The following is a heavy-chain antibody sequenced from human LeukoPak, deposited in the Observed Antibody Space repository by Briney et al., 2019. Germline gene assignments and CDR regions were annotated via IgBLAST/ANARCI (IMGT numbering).Heavy chain of an antibody. Sequence: PGGSLRLSCVASGFDFSSYAMSWVRQAPGKGLEWVSAISGSGGSTYYADSVKGRFTISRDNSKNTLYLQMNSLRAEDTAVYYCARSKIAATSDYYYYYMDVWGKGTTVTVSS. J-gene: IGHJ6*03. CDR3: ARSKIAATSDYYYYYMDV. CDR2: ISGSGGST. D-gene: IGHD6-13*01. CDR1: GFDFSSYA. V-gene: IGHV3-23*01.